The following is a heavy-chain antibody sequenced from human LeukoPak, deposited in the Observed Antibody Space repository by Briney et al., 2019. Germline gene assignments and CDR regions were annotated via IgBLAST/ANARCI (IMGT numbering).Heavy chain of an antibody. Sequence: GASVKVSCKASGYTFTSYDISWVRQAPGQGLEWMGWISADNGNTNYAQKFQGRVTMTTDTSTSTAYMELRSLRSDDTAVYYCARVDTAMIYYYGMDVWGQGTTVTVSS. V-gene: IGHV1-18*01. D-gene: IGHD5-18*01. CDR3: ARVDTAMIYYYGMDV. CDR1: GYTFTSYD. J-gene: IGHJ6*02. CDR2: ISADNGNT.